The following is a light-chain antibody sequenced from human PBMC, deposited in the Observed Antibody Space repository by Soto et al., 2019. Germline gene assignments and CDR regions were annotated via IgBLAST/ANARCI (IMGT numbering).Light chain of an antibody. CDR2: SHN. Sequence: QSVLTQPPSASGTPGQRVTISCSGSSPNIGSNSVNWYQQLPGRAPKLLIYSHNQRPSGVPDRFSGSRSGTSASLAISGLHSEDEADYYCATWDDSLNGVVFGVGTKLTVL. J-gene: IGLJ3*02. V-gene: IGLV1-44*01. CDR3: ATWDDSLNGVV. CDR1: SPNIGSNS.